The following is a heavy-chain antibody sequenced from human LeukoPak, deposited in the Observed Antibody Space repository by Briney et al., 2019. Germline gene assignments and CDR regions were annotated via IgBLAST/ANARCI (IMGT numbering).Heavy chain of an antibody. V-gene: IGHV5-51*01. Sequence: GESLKISCKGSGYSFTSFWIGWMRQMPGKGLEWMGIIYPGDSDTRYSPSFQGQVTISADKSISTAYLQWSSLKASDTAMYYCARLDSSGYYYVAEYFQHWGQGTLVTVSS. CDR3: ARLDSSGYYYVAEYFQH. CDR2: IYPGDSDT. D-gene: IGHD3-22*01. J-gene: IGHJ1*01. CDR1: GYSFTSFW.